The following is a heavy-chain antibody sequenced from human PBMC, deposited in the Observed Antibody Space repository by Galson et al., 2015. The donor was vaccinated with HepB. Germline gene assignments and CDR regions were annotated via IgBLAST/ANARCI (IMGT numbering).Heavy chain of an antibody. CDR1: GFTFSSYS. CDR3: ARASLHSDIVATGAFFDL. D-gene: IGHD5-12*01. Sequence: SLRLSCAASGFTFSSYSMNWVRQAPGKGLEWVSSISSSSSYIYYADSVKGRFTISRDNAKNSLYLQMNSLRAEDTAVYYCARASLHSDIVATGAFFDLWGRGTLVTVSS. V-gene: IGHV3-21*01. J-gene: IGHJ2*01. CDR2: ISSSSSYI.